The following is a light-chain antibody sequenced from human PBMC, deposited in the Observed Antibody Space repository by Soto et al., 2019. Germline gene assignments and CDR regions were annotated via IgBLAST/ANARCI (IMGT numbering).Light chain of an antibody. J-gene: IGKJ1*01. CDR2: GAS. Sequence: EIVLTQSPGTLSLSPGERATLSCRASQSVSSTYLAWYQQKPGQAPRLLIYGASSRATGIPDRFSGSGSGTDFTLTISRVEPEDFAVYFCQQCGSSPWTFGKGTKVEI. V-gene: IGKV3-20*01. CDR3: QQCGSSPWT. CDR1: QSVSSTY.